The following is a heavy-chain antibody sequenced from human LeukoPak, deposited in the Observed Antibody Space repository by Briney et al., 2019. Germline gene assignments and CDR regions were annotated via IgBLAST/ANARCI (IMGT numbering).Heavy chain of an antibody. J-gene: IGHJ4*02. CDR2: IIPILGIA. V-gene: IGHV1-69*04. CDR3: AGDGLRLGELSSNYYFDY. CDR1: GGTFSSYA. D-gene: IGHD3-16*02. Sequence: SVKVSCKASGGTFSSYAISWVRQAPGQGLEWMGRIIPILGIANYAQKFQGRVTITADKSTSTAYMELSSLRSEDTAVYYCAGDGLRLGELSSNYYFDYWGQGTLVTVSS.